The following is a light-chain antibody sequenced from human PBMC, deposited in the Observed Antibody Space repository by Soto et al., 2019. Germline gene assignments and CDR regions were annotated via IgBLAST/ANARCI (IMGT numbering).Light chain of an antibody. CDR3: SSYTSGSTWV. CDR2: EVS. CDR1: SSDVGGYNY. J-gene: IGLJ3*02. V-gene: IGLV2-14*01. Sequence: QSALTQPASVSGSPGQSITISCTGTSSDVGGYNYVSWYQQHPGKAPKLMIYEVSNRPSGVSNSFSGSKSGNTASLTISGLQAEDEADYYCSSYTSGSTWVFGGGTKVTVL.